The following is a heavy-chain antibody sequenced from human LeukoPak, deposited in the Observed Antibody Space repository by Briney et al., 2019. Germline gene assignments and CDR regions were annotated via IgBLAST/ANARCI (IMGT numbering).Heavy chain of an antibody. CDR3: ARSQLLSYGMDV. V-gene: IGHV3-21*01. J-gene: IGHJ6*02. CDR1: GFTFSSYG. CDR2: ISSSSSYI. D-gene: IGHD2-2*01. Sequence: PGGSLRLSCAASGFTFSSYGMNWVRQAPGKGLEWVSSISSSSSYIYYADSVKGRFTISRDNAKNSLYLQMNSLRAEDTAVYYCARSQLLSYGMDVWGQGTTVTVSS.